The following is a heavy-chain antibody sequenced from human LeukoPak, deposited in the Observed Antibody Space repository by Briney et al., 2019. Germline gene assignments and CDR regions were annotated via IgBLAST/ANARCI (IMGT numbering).Heavy chain of an antibody. J-gene: IGHJ6*03. CDR1: GYTFAGYY. CDR2: INPNSGGT. D-gene: IGHD6-13*01. Sequence: ASVKVSCKASGYTFAGYYMHWVRQAPGQGLEWMGWINPNSGGTNYAQKFQGRVTMTRDTSISTAYMELSRLRSDDTAVYYCARDGIAAAVRYMDVWGKGTTVTVSS. V-gene: IGHV1-2*02. CDR3: ARDGIAAAVRYMDV.